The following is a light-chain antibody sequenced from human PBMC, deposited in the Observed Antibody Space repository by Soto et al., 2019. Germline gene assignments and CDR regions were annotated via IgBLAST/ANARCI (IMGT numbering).Light chain of an antibody. CDR2: EVS. CDR1: SSDVGGYNY. Sequence: QSALTQPPSASGSPGQSVTISCTGTSSDVGGYNYVSWYQQYPGKAPKLMIFEVSKRPSGVPDRFSGSKSGNTASLTVSGLQAEDEAGYYCSSYAGSNNLGVFGGGTKLTVL. V-gene: IGLV2-8*01. J-gene: IGLJ3*02. CDR3: SSYAGSNNLGV.